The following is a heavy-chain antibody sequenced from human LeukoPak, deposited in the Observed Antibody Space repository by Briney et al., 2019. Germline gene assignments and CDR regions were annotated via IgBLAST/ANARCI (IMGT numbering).Heavy chain of an antibody. Sequence: SVKVFCKACGGTFSSYYISWVRQAPGQGLVWLGRIIPILGIANKEQKFQGRGTITAGKSTSTAYMELRSLRSEDTAVYFCAREVMGTIKGWYFDLWGRGTLVTVSS. J-gene: IGHJ2*01. CDR2: IIPILGIA. CDR3: AREVMGTIKGWYFDL. V-gene: IGHV1-69*04. CDR1: GGTFSSYY. D-gene: IGHD5-24*01.